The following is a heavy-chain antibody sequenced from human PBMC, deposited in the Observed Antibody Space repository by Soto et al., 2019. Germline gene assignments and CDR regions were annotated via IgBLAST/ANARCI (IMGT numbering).Heavy chain of an antibody. D-gene: IGHD2-2*01. Sequence: RRLSCAASGFTFSSYGMHWVRQAPGKGLEWVAVIWYDGSNKYYADSVKGRFTISRDNSKNTLYLQMNSLRAEDTAVYYCARDLYLPAAIHYYGMDVWGQGTTVTVS. CDR2: IWYDGSNK. CDR3: ARDLYLPAAIHYYGMDV. CDR1: GFTFSSYG. V-gene: IGHV3-33*01. J-gene: IGHJ6*02.